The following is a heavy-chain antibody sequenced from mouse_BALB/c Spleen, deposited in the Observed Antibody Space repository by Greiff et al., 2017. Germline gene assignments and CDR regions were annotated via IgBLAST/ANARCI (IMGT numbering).Heavy chain of an antibody. Sequence: EVHLVASGGGLVQPGESLQLSCASNEYEFPSHDMSWVRKTPAKRLELVAAINSDGGSTYYPDTMERRFIISRDNTKKTLYLQMSSLRAEDTALYYCARLGVTTDAMDYWGQGTSVTVSA. D-gene: IGHD2-1*01. J-gene: IGHJ4*01. V-gene: IGHV5-2*01. CDR1: EYEFPSHD. CDR2: INSDGGST. CDR3: ARLGVTTDAMDY.